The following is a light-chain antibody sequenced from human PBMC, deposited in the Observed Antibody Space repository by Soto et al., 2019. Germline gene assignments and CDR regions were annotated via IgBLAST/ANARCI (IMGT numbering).Light chain of an antibody. J-gene: IGLJ1*01. Sequence: QSALTQPASVSVSTGQWITIFCTGTSRDVGGYNYVSWYQQHPVKAPKLMIYDVTNRPSRVSDRFSGSKSGNTASLTISGLQAEDEADYYCSSYTSSSTPYVFGTGTKVTVL. CDR2: DVT. CDR1: SRDVGGYNY. V-gene: IGLV2-14*01. CDR3: SSYTSSSTPYV.